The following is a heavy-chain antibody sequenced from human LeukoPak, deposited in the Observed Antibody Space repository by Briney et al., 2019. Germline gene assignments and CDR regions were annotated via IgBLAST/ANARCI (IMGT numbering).Heavy chain of an antibody. CDR3: ARRGYDFWSGYSANDAFDI. D-gene: IGHD3-3*01. V-gene: IGHV4-30-2*01. J-gene: IGHJ3*02. CDR2: IYHSGST. CDR1: GGSISSGGYS. Sequence: SETLSLTCAVSGGSISSGGYSWSWIRQPPGKGLEWIGYIYHSGSTYYNPSLKSRVTISVDRSKNQFSLKLSSVTAADTAVYYCARRGYDFWSGYSANDAFDIWGQGTMVTVSS.